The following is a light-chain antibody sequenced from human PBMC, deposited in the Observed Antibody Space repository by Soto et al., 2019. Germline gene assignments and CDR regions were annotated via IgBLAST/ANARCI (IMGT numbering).Light chain of an antibody. CDR2: GAS. V-gene: IGKV3-15*01. CDR1: QTAASN. CDR3: QQYHNWPPKYT. J-gene: IGKJ2*01. Sequence: EIVMTQSPASLSVSPGDGATLSCRASQTAASNLAWYQQKPGQGPRLLIHGASTRAAGVPARFSGSGSGTDFTLTISSLQSEDFAVYYCQQYHNWPPKYTFGQGTKLQIK.